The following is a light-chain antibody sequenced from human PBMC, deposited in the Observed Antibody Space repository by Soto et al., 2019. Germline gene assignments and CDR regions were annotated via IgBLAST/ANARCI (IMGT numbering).Light chain of an antibody. CDR2: KAS. Sequence: DIQMTQSPSTLSASVGDRVTITCRASQSISSWLAWYQQKPGKAPKLLIYKASSLESGVPSRFSGSGSATEFTLTITSLQPDDFATYYCQQYNSYSYTFGQGT. CDR1: QSISSW. CDR3: QQYNSYSYT. V-gene: IGKV1-5*03. J-gene: IGKJ2*01.